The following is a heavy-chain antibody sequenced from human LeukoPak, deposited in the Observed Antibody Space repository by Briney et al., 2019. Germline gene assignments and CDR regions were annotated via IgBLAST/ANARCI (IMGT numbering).Heavy chain of an antibody. Sequence: GASVKVSCKASGGTFSSYAISWVRQAPGQGLEWMGRIIPILGIANYAQKFQGRVTITADKSTSTAYMELSSLRSEDTAVYYCASYYDSNGYRTRPLDYWGQGTLVTVSS. CDR1: GGTFSSYA. D-gene: IGHD3-22*01. CDR2: IIPILGIA. J-gene: IGHJ4*02. CDR3: ASYYDSNGYRTRPLDY. V-gene: IGHV1-69*04.